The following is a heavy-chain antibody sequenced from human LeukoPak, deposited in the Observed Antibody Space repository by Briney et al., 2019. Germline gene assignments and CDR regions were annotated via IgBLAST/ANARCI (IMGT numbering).Heavy chain of an antibody. Sequence: GGSLRLSCAASGFTVSSTYMSWVRQAPGKGLEWVSVIYSGGNIYYIDSVKGRFTISRDTSKNTLYLQMNSLRAEDTAVYFCASRHCSGGGCYFAGADPFDYWGQGTLVTVSS. CDR1: GFTVSSTY. V-gene: IGHV3-53*01. J-gene: IGHJ4*02. D-gene: IGHD2-15*01. CDR3: ASRHCSGGGCYFAGADPFDY. CDR2: IYSGGNI.